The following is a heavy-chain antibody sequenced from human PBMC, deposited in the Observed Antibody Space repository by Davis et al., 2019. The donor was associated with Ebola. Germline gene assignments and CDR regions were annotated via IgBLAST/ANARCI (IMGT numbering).Heavy chain of an antibody. CDR1: GFTFSSYS. V-gene: IGHV3-21*01. D-gene: IGHD5/OR15-5a*01. Sequence: GESLKISCAASGFTFSSYSMDWVRQAPGKGLEWVSSISSSSSYIYYADSVKGRFTISRDNSKNTLYLQMSSLRAEDTAVYYCARESTRYYGMDVWGQGTTVTVSS. CDR2: ISSSSSYI. CDR3: ARESTRYYGMDV. J-gene: IGHJ6*02.